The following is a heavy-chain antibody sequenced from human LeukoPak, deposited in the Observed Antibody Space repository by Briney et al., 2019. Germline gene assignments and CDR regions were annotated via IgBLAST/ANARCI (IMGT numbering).Heavy chain of an antibody. D-gene: IGHD6-19*01. CDR3: ARGSSGWYHHYFDY. Sequence: ASVKVSCKASGYTFTSYGISWVRQAPGQGLEWMGWISAYNGNTNYAQKFQGRVTITADKSTSTAYMELSSLRSEDTAVYYCARGSSGWYHHYFDYWGQGTLVTVSS. J-gene: IGHJ4*02. V-gene: IGHV1-18*01. CDR1: GYTFTSYG. CDR2: ISAYNGNT.